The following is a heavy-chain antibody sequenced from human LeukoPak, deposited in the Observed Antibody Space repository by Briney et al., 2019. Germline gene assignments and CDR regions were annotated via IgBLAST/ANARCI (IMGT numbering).Heavy chain of an antibody. D-gene: IGHD5-24*01. CDR3: ARRRDGYNPELDY. CDR2: ISNDGMRK. CDR1: GFTFSRSA. J-gene: IGHJ4*02. V-gene: IGHV3-30*04. Sequence: PGSSLRLSCAASGFTFSRSAMHWVRQPPGEGLEWMAVISNDGMRKFHADSVKGRFTISRDNSKNTLYLQMDSLTTEDTTLYYCARRRDGYNPELDYWGQGTLVTV.